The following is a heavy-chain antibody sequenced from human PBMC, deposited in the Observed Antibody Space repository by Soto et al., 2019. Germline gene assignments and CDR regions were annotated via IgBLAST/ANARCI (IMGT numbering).Heavy chain of an antibody. V-gene: IGHV4-59*01. Sequence: SETLSLTCTVSGGSIAHYYWSWVRQPPGKGLEWIGFIHYSGNTNTNPSLKSRATISLDTSKNQFSLRLNSVTAADTAVYFCARVFVGTTQYDDASDVWGQGTMVTVSS. J-gene: IGHJ3*01. CDR1: GGSIAHYY. CDR2: IHYSGNT. D-gene: IGHD1-7*01. CDR3: ARVFVGTTQYDDASDV.